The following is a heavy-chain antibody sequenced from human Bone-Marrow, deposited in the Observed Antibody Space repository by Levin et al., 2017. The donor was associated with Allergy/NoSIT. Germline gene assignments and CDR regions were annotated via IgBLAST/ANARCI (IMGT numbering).Heavy chain of an antibody. V-gene: IGHV1-2*02. Sequence: ASVKVSCKASGYSFTGYYLHWVRQAPGQGPEWMGWINPISGGPNYAQKFQGRVTMTRDTSISTAYLELSRLRSDDTAVYYCARLSHYNESYWGAGTLVTVSS. CDR1: GYSFTGYY. J-gene: IGHJ4*02. CDR2: INPISGGP. CDR3: ARLSHYNESY. D-gene: IGHD3-10*01.